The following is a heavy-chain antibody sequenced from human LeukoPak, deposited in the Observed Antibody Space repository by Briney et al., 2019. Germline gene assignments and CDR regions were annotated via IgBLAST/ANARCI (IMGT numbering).Heavy chain of an antibody. CDR3: ARREGDLFDY. CDR1: GGSINSYY. CDR2: IYYSGSP. D-gene: IGHD2-21*02. Sequence: PSETLSLTCTVSGGSINSYYWTWIRQPPGKGLEWIGYIYYSGSPNYNPSLKSRVTISGDTSKNQFSLRLSSVTAADTAVYYCARREGDLFDYWGQGTLVTVSS. V-gene: IGHV4-59*08. J-gene: IGHJ4*02.